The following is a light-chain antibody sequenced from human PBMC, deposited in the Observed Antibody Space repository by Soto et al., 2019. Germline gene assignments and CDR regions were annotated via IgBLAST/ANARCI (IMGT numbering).Light chain of an antibody. CDR1: QSVNGF. Sequence: EIVLTQSPATLSLSPGERATLSCRASQSVNGFLAWYQQRPGQAPRLLIYDVSYRAAGIPTRFSGSGSGTDYTLTISSLEPEDFAVYYCQQRINWPATFGPGTKVEIK. CDR2: DVS. CDR3: QQRINWPAT. J-gene: IGKJ3*01. V-gene: IGKV3-11*01.